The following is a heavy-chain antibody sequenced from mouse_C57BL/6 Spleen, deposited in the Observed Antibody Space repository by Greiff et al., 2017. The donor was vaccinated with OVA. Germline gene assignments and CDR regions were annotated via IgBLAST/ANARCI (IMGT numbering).Heavy chain of an antibody. CDR1: CYTFPISW. CDR3: ARESKLTPGSMDY. V-gene: IGHV1-72*01. CDR2: IDPNSGGT. Sequence: VPLQQPVADLVPPGASVTLSCQASCYTFPISWMHWVKHRPGRGLAWIGRIDPNSGGTKYNEKFKSKATLTVDKPSSTAYMQLSSLTSEDAAVDDCARESKLTPGSMDYWGQGTSVTVSS. J-gene: IGHJ4*01. D-gene: IGHD3-1*01.